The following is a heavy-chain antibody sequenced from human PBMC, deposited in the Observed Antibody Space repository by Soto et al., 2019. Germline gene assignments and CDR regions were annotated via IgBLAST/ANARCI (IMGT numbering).Heavy chain of an antibody. CDR2: INHSGST. Sequence: PSETLSLTCAVYGGSFSGYYWSWIRQPPGKGLEWIGEINHSGSTNYNPSLKSRVTISVDTSKNQFSLKLSSVTAADTAVYYCARGISIAAAGPYYYYYGMEVWGQGTTVTVSS. CDR3: ARGISIAAAGPYYYYYGMEV. CDR1: GGSFSGYY. V-gene: IGHV4-34*01. J-gene: IGHJ6*02. D-gene: IGHD6-13*01.